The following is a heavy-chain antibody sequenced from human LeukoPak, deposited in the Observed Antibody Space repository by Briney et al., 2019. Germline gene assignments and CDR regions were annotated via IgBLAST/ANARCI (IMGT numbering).Heavy chain of an antibody. V-gene: IGHV3-30*03. D-gene: IGHD1-7*01. CDR1: GFTFSSYG. CDR2: ISYDGSNK. Sequence: GGSLRLSCAASGFTFSSYGMHWVRQAPGKGLEWVAVISYDGSNKYYADSAKGRFTISRDNSKNTLYLQMNSLRAEDTAVYYCATQLELLHWGQGTLVTVSP. CDR3: ATQLELLH. J-gene: IGHJ4*02.